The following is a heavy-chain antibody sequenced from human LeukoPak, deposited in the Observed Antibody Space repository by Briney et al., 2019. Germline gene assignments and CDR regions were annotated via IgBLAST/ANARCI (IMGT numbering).Heavy chain of an antibody. CDR1: GFTFSSYG. Sequence: GGSLRLSCAASGFTFSSYGMHWVRQAPGKGLEWVAVISYDGSNKYYADSVKGRFTISRDNSKNTLYLQMNSLRAEDTAVYYCAKMGGIVVVPVADWFDPWGQGTLVTVSS. CDR3: AKMGGIVVVPVADWFDP. J-gene: IGHJ5*02. V-gene: IGHV3-30*18. D-gene: IGHD2-2*01. CDR2: ISYDGSNK.